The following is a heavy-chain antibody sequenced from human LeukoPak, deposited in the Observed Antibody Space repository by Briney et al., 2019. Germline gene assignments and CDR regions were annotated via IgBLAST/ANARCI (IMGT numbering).Heavy chain of an antibody. CDR3: AKDWGSYSLGY. D-gene: IGHD3-16*01. CDR2: IRYDGSNK. V-gene: IGHV3-30*02. Sequence: GGSLRLSCAASGFTFSSYGMHWVRQAPGKGLEWVAFIRYDGSNKHYADSVKGRFTISRDNSKNTLYLQMNSLRAEDTAVYYCAKDWGSYSLGYWGQGTLVTVSS. CDR1: GFTFSSYG. J-gene: IGHJ4*02.